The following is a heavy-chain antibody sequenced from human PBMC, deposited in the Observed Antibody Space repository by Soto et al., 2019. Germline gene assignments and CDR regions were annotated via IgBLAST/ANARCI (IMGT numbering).Heavy chain of an antibody. J-gene: IGHJ4*02. CDR1: GYSFAGYW. CDR3: ARHDVAATAFDY. V-gene: IGHV5-10-1*01. D-gene: IGHD2-15*01. Sequence: GESLKISCKGSGYSFAGYWITWVRQKPGKGLEWMGRIDPSDSQTYYSPSFRGHVTISVTKSITTVFLQWSSLRASDTAMYYCARHDVAATAFDYWGQGTLVTVSS. CDR2: IDPSDSQT.